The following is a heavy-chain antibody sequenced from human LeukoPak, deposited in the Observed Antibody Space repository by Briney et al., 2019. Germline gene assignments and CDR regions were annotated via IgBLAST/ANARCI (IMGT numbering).Heavy chain of an antibody. CDR1: GFTFSSYG. Sequence: PGRSLRLSCAASGFTFSSYGMHWVRQAPGKGLEWVAVISYDGSNKYYADSVKGRFTISRDNSKNTLYLQMNSLRAEDTAVYYCAGGVYGYNAFDYWGQGTLVSVSS. J-gene: IGHJ4*02. D-gene: IGHD5/OR15-5a*01. V-gene: IGHV3-30*03. CDR3: AGGVYGYNAFDY. CDR2: ISYDGSNK.